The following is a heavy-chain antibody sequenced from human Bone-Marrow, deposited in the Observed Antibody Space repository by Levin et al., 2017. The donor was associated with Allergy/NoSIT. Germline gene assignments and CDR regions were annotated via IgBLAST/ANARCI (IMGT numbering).Heavy chain of an antibody. CDR1: GFTFSSYG. Sequence: ASVKVSCEASGFTFSSYGVNWVRQAPGKGLDWVSYISSRSTTIHYAESVKGRFTISRDNAKKLVYLQMNSLRAADTAVYFCARDPQFDNDYSNYEDPYYFDYWGRGTLVTVSS. CDR3: ARDPQFDNDYSNYEDPYYFDY. V-gene: IGHV3-48*01. J-gene: IGHJ4*02. CDR2: ISSRSTTI. D-gene: IGHD4-11*01.